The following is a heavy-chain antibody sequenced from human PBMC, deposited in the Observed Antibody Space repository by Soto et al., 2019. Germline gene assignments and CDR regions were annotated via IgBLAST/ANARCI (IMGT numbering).Heavy chain of an antibody. V-gene: IGHV2-5*02. D-gene: IGHD3-10*01. CDR1: GFSLTTSGVG. CDR3: AHHPYYGLGSYSFDY. J-gene: IGHJ4*02. Sequence: QITLKESGPTLMRPTQTLTLTCTFSGFSLTTSGVGVGWIRQPPGKALEWLAVIYWDDDKRYSSSLKSRLTITKDSSKNKVDLTMTTLDPVDTATYYCAHHPYYGLGSYSFDYWGQGTLVTVSS. CDR2: IYWDDDK.